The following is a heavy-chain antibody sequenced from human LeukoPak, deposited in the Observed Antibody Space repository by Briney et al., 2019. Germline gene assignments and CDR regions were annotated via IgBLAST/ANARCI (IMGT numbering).Heavy chain of an antibody. CDR1: GYSFTSYW. J-gene: IGHJ4*02. CDR3: ARMKLLYYYDSSGYFFDY. V-gene: IGHV5-51*01. CDR2: IYPGDSDT. D-gene: IGHD3-22*01. Sequence: GESLKISCKGSGYSFTSYWIGWVRQMPGKGLEWMGIIYPGDSDTRYSPSFQGQVTISADKSISTAYLQWSSLKASDTAMYYCARMKLLYYYDSSGYFFDYWGQGTLVTVSS.